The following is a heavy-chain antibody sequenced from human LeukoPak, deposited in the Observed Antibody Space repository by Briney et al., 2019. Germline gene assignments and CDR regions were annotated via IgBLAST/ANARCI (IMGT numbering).Heavy chain of an antibody. CDR2: ISSSSSTI. CDR3: ARDPGDSSGYYLYYYFDY. J-gene: IGHJ4*02. V-gene: IGHV3-48*01. D-gene: IGHD3-22*01. CDR1: GFTFSSYS. Sequence: GGSLRLSCAASGFTFSSYSMNWVRQAPGKGPEWVSYISSSSSTIYYADSVKGRFTISRDNAKNSLYLQMNSLRAEDTAVYYCARDPGDSSGYYLYYYFDYWGQGTLVTVSS.